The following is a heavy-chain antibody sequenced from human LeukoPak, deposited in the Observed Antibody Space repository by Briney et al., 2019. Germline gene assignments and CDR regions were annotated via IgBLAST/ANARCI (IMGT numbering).Heavy chain of an antibody. J-gene: IGHJ1*01. CDR1: GFTVSSNY. D-gene: IGHD2-15*01. CDR3: ARNLVGYCSGGSCQAPYFQH. CDR2: IYSGGST. Sequence: GGSLRLSCAASGFTVSSNYMSWVRQAPGTGLEWVSVIYSGGSTYYADSVKGRFTISRDNSKNTLYLQMNSLRAEDTAVYYCARNLVGYCSGGSCQAPYFQHWGQGTLVTVSS. V-gene: IGHV3-66*01.